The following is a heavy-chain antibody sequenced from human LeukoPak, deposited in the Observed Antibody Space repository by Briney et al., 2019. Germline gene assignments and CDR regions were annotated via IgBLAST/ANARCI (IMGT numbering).Heavy chain of an antibody. D-gene: IGHD6-13*01. CDR3: AKDNAAADDY. V-gene: IGHV3-23*01. CDR2: ISGSGGST. J-gene: IGHJ4*02. CDR1: GFTVSSKY. Sequence: PGGSLRLSCAASGFTVSSKYMSWVRQAPGKGLEWVSAISGSGGSTYYADSVKGRFTISRDNSKNTLYLQMNSLRAEDTAVYYCAKDNAAADDYWGQGTLVTVSS.